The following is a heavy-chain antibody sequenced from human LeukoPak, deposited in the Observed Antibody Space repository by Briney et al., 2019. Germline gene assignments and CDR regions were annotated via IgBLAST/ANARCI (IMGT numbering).Heavy chain of an antibody. Sequence: GGSLRLSCAASGFTFSDYYMSWIRQAPGKGLEWVSYISGSGSTIYYADSVKGRFTISRDNAKNSLYLQMNSLRAEDTAVYYCARDISWSMVKFADYWGQGTLVTVSS. D-gene: IGHD5-18*01. J-gene: IGHJ4*02. CDR2: ISGSGSTI. CDR3: ARDISWSMVKFADY. CDR1: GFTFSDYY. V-gene: IGHV3-11*01.